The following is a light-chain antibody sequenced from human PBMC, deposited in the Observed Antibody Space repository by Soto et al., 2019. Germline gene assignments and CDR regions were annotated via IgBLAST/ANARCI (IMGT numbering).Light chain of an antibody. CDR3: QHYGSSRT. Sequence: EIVLTQSPGTLSLSPGERATLSCRASQSVSSSYLAWYQQKPGQAPRLLLYGVSSRATGIPDRFSGSGSGTDFTLTISRLEPEDFAVYYCQHYGSSRTFGQGTKVEIK. V-gene: IGKV3-20*01. CDR1: QSVSSSY. J-gene: IGKJ1*01. CDR2: GVS.